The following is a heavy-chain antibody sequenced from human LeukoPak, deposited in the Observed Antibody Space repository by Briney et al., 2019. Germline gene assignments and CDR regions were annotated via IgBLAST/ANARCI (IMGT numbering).Heavy chain of an antibody. CDR1: GFTFSSYA. CDR2: INSGNGNT. V-gene: IGHV3-23*01. CDR3: AKGTPVSSSWYAVWYFDL. D-gene: IGHD6-13*01. Sequence: PGGSLRLSCAGSGFTFSSYAMTWVRQAPGKGLEWVSTINSGNGNTYYADSVKGRFTISRDNPKNTLYLQMNSLRAEDTAVYYCAKGTPVSSSWYAVWYFDLWGRGTLVTVSS. J-gene: IGHJ2*01.